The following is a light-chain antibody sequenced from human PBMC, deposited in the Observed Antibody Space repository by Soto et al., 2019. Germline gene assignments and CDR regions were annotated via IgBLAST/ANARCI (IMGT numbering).Light chain of an antibody. V-gene: IGLV1-40*01. J-gene: IGLJ7*01. CDR3: QSYDSSLSVAV. CDR1: SSDIGAGYD. CDR2: GNS. Sequence: QSVLTQPPSVSGAPGQRVTISCTGSSSDIGAGYDVHWYQQLPGTAPKLLIYGNSNRPSGVPDRFSGSKSGTSASLAITGLQAEDAADYYCQSYDSSLSVAVFGGGTQLTVL.